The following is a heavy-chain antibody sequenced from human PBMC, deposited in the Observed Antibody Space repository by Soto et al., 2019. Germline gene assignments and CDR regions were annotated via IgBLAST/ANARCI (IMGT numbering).Heavy chain of an antibody. CDR1: GCTFINYA. J-gene: IGHJ4*02. CDR2: ISGSGGDS. V-gene: IGHV3-23*01. Sequence: GGSLRLSCAASGCTFINYATNWVRQAPGKGLEWVSGISGSGGDSYSADSVKGRFTISRDNSKNTLYLQMNSLRAEDTAVYYCAKDRYSSRWYYFDYWGQGTLVTSP. D-gene: IGHD6-13*01. CDR3: AKDRYSSRWYYFDY.